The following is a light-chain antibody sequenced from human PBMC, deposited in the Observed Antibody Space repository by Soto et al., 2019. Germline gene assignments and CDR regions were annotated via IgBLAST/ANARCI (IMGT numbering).Light chain of an antibody. J-gene: IGLJ1*01. V-gene: IGLV2-14*03. Sequence: QSALTQPASVSGSPGPSITISCTGTSSDVGGYNYVSWYQHHPGKAPKLMIYDVSNRPSGVSNRFSGSKSGNTASLSISGLQPEDEADYYCSSYRTSNTRQIVCGTGTKLTVL. CDR3: SSYRTSNTRQIV. CDR1: SSDVGGYNY. CDR2: DVS.